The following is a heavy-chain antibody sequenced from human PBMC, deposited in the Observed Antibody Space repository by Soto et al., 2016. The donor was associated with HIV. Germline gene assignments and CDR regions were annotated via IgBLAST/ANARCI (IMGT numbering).Heavy chain of an antibody. V-gene: IGHV3-15*01. CDR2: IKSKTDGGTT. CDR3: TTDFRSVVTPYYYYGMDV. CDR1: GFTFSNAW. Sequence: EVQLVESGGGLVKPGGSLRLSCAASGFTFSNAWMSWVRQAPGKGLEWVGRIKSKTDGGTTDYAAPVKGRFTISRDDSKNTLYLQMNSLKTEDTAVYYCTTDFRSVVTPYYYYGMDVWGQGTTVTVSS. J-gene: IGHJ6*02. D-gene: IGHD2-15*01.